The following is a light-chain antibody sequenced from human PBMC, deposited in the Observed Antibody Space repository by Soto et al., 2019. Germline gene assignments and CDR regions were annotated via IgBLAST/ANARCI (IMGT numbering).Light chain of an antibody. CDR1: QSLLHSNGYNY. V-gene: IGKV2-28*01. CDR3: MQALQTPFT. J-gene: IGKJ2*01. Sequence: DLVVTQSPLSLPVTPGEPASISCRSSQSLLHSNGYNYLDWYLQKPGQSPLLLIYLGSTRASGVPDRFSGSGSGTDFTLKISRVAAEDVGVYYCMQALQTPFTFGQGTKLEIK. CDR2: LGS.